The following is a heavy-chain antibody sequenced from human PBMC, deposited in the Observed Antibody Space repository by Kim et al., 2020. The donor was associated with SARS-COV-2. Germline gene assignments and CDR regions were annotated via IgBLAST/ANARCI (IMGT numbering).Heavy chain of an antibody. CDR2: IYHSGST. CDR1: GGSISSSNW. V-gene: IGHV4-4*02. Sequence: SETLSLTCAVSGGSISSSNWWSWVRQPPGKGLEWIGEIYHSGSTNYNPSPKSRVAISVDKSKNQFSLKLSSVTAADTAVYYCARSHYDILTGYYCFDYWGQGTLVTVSS. D-gene: IGHD3-9*01. CDR3: ARSHYDILTGYYCFDY. J-gene: IGHJ4*02.